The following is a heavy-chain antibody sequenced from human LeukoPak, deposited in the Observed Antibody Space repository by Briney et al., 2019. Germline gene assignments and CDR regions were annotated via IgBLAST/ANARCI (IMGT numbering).Heavy chain of an antibody. CDR3: ARDLGWGDGYKGGIDY. CDR2: ISWDGGST. V-gene: IGHV3-NL1*01. D-gene: IGHD5-24*01. J-gene: IGHJ4*02. CDR1: GFTFSNYG. Sequence: TGGSLRLSCAASGFTFSNYGMHWVRQAPGKGLEWVSLISWDGGSTYYADSVKGRFTISRDDAKNSLYLQMNSLRAEDTAVYYCARDLGWGDGYKGGIDYWGQGTLVTVSS.